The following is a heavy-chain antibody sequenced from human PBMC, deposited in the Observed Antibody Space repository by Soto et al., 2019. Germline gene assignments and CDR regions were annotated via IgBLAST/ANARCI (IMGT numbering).Heavy chain of an antibody. CDR1: GYTFTSYG. CDR2: ISAYNGNT. J-gene: IGHJ4*02. Sequence: SVKGSCKASGYTFTSYGISWVRQAPVQGLEWMGWISAYNGNTNYAQKLQGRVTMTTDTSTSTAYMELRSLRSADTAVYYCARLFAGATPLYYYSGYFDYWGQGTPVTVSS. CDR3: ARLFAGATPLYYYSGYFDY. D-gene: IGHD1-26*01. V-gene: IGHV1-18*04.